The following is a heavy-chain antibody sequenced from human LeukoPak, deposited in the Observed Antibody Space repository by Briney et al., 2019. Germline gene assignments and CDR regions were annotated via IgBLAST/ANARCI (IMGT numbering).Heavy chain of an antibody. CDR1: GFTVSSYF. CDR2: IHSGGST. CDR3: ARGGSSGNDYSSFDI. V-gene: IGHV3-53*04. J-gene: IGHJ3*02. Sequence: AGGSLRLSCAASGFTVSSYFMSWVRQAPGKGLEWVSVIHSGGSTLYADSVKGRFTISRHNSKNTLYLQVNSLRAEDTAVYFCARGGSSGNDYSSFDIWGQRTMVTVSS. D-gene: IGHD5-12*01.